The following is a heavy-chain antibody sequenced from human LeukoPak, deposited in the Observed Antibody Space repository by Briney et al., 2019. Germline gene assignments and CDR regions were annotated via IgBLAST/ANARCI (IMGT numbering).Heavy chain of an antibody. J-gene: IGHJ5*01. Sequence: ASVKVSCKVSGYSLSELFTHWVRQAPGKGLEWMGGLDPEDGEPMYAQKFQGRVTVTEDTSTDTAYMELRSLRSEDTAVYYCATEKDELLDSWGQGTLVTVSS. D-gene: IGHD1-1*01. CDR1: GYSLSELF. CDR2: LDPEDGEP. CDR3: ATEKDELLDS. V-gene: IGHV1-24*01.